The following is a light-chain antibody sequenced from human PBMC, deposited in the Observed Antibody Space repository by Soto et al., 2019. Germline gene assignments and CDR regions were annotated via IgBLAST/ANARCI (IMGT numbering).Light chain of an antibody. V-gene: IGKV3-20*01. CDR1: QSVGSNY. CDR2: GAS. CDR3: QQYGSSPRT. J-gene: IGKJ1*01. Sequence: IVLTQSPGTVSLSTGEKATLSCRASQSVGSNYLAWYQQNPGQAPRLLIYGASNRATGIPDRFSGSGSGTDFTLTISRLEPEDFAVYYCQQYGSSPRTFGQGTKVDIK.